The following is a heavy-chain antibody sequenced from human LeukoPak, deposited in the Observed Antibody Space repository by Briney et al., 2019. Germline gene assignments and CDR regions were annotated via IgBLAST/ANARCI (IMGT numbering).Heavy chain of an antibody. CDR3: AKYFYESGTYSFDY. D-gene: IGHD3-10*01. CDR2: IDGGGGTT. J-gene: IGHJ4*02. V-gene: IGHV3-23*01. CDR1: GFTFSNYA. Sequence: GGSLRLSCAVSGFTFSNYAMSWVRQAPAKGLEWVSAIDGGGGTTYYADSVQGRFTISRDNSKNTLYLQMNSLKAEDTAAYYCAKYFYESGTYSFDYWGQGALVTVSP.